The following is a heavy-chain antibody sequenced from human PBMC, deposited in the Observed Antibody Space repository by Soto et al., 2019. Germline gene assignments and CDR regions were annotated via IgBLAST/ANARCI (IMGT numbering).Heavy chain of an antibody. V-gene: IGHV3-15*07. CDR2: IKSKTDGGTT. D-gene: IGHD2-8*02. J-gene: IGHJ4*02. Sequence: GGSLRLSCAASGFTFSNAWMNWVRQAPGKGLEWVGRIKSKTDGGTTDYAAPVKGRFTISRDDSKNTLYLQINSLRAEDTAVYYCARLYCTGGACPSDYWGQGTLVTVS. CDR1: GFTFSNAW. CDR3: ARLYCTGGACPSDY.